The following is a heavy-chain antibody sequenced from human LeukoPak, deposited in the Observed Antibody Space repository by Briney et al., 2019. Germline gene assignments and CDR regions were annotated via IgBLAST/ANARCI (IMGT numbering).Heavy chain of an antibody. V-gene: IGHV3-21*01. CDR2: ISSSSNCI. CDR3: ARYSSYLDN. Sequence: GGSLRLSCAASGFTFTSYSMNWVRQAPGKGLEWVSSISSSSNCIYYADSVKGRFTISRDNAKNSLYLQMNSLRAEDTAVYYCARYSSYLDNWGQGTLVTVSS. CDR1: GFTFTSYS. J-gene: IGHJ4*02. D-gene: IGHD4-11*01.